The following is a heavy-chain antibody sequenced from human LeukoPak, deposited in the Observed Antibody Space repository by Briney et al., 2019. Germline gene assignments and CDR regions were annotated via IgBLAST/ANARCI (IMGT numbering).Heavy chain of an antibody. V-gene: IGHV5-51*01. CDR2: IYPGDSDT. D-gene: IGHD6-19*01. CDR3: ARQAVAGTTPLDY. CDR1: GYSFTTYW. Sequence: GEPLKISCKGSGYSFTTYWIGWVRQMPGKGLEWMGIIYPGDSDTRYSPSFQGQVTISADKSISTSYLQWSSLKASDTAMYYCARQAVAGTTPLDYWGQGTLVTVSS. J-gene: IGHJ4*02.